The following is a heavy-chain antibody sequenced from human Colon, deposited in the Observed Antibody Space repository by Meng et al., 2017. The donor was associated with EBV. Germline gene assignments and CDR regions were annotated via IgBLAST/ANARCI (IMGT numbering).Heavy chain of an antibody. CDR1: GVPISGTGPC. J-gene: IGHJ4*02. Sequence: QLRLWESGLGLVKPSETRSLTCTVSGVPISGTGPCGGWIRQPPGKGLEWIGSQCHADDTYYNPSLMGRVTISVDTSKNQVSLKLTSVTAADTSIYYCARHTFSGNPGGIDSWGQGILVTVSS. V-gene: IGHV4-39*01. CDR3: ARHTFSGNPGGIDS. D-gene: IGHD4-23*01. CDR2: QCHADDT.